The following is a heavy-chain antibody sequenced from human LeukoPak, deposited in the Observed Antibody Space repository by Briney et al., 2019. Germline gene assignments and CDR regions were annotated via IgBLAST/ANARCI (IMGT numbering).Heavy chain of an antibody. CDR3: VGGDY. J-gene: IGHJ4*02. CDR2: INQDGSDK. V-gene: IGHV3-7*01. Sequence: GGSLRLSCAASGFTFTTYWMAWVRQAPGKGLECVANINQDGSDKYYVDSVKGRFTISRDNTKNSLYLQMNSLRAEDTAVYYCVGGDYWGQGTLVTVSS. CDR1: GFTFTTYW.